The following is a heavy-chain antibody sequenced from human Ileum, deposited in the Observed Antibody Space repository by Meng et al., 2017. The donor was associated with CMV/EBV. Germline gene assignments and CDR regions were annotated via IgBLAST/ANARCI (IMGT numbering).Heavy chain of an antibody. J-gene: IGHJ5*01. V-gene: IGHV1-8*01. CDR2: VNPKSGKT. CDR3: ARRRNWFDS. CDR1: GYPFTNYD. Sequence: ASVKVSCKASGYPFTNYDIYWVRQATGQGPEWMGWVNPKSGKTGYAQKFQGRLIMSRNSSIGTAYMELSSLRSDDTAVYYCARRRNWFDSWGQGTLVTVSS.